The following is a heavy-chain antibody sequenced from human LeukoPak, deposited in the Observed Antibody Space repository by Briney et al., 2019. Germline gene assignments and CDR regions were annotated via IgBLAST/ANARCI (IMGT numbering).Heavy chain of an antibody. CDR3: EAPATA. Sequence: GGSLRLSCAVSGFTCSSCWMNWVRQAPGKGLEWVATVNEDGTAKFYVDPVKGRFTIFRDNTRSSLDLQMNSLTVEDTAMYYCEAPATAWGQGTLVTVSS. CDR1: GFTCSSCW. J-gene: IGHJ5*02. V-gene: IGHV3-7*01. CDR2: VNEDGTAK.